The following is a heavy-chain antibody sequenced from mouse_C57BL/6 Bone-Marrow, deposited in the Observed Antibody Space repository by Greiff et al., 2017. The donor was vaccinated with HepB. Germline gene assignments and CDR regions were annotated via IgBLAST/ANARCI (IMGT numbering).Heavy chain of an antibody. Sequence: QVQLQQSGTELVKPGASVKLSCKASGYTFTSYWMHWVKQRPGQGLEWIGNINPSNGGTNYNEKFKSKATLTVDKSSSTAYMQLSSLTSEDSAVYYCARKTTVVAHFDYWGQGTTLTVSS. CDR2: INPSNGGT. V-gene: IGHV1-53*01. CDR3: ARKTTVVAHFDY. CDR1: GYTFTSYW. J-gene: IGHJ2*01. D-gene: IGHD1-1*01.